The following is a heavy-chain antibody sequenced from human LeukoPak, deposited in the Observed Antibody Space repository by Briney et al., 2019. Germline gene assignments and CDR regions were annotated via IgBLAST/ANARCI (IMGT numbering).Heavy chain of an antibody. CDR2: IYSGGGT. J-gene: IGHJ4*02. D-gene: IGHD2/OR15-2a*01. V-gene: IGHV3-66*01. CDR3: ATSGLSRFGF. CDR1: GFTVSSNY. Sequence: GGSLRLSCAASGFTVSSNYMGWVRQAPGKGLEWVSVIYSGGGTNYADSVKGRFTISRDKSKNTLYLQMNSLRAEDTAVYYCATSGLSRFGFWGQGTLVTVSS.